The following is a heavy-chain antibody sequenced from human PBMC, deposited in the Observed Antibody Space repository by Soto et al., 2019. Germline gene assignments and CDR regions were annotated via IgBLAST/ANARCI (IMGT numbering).Heavy chain of an antibody. CDR2: FDPEDGGK. J-gene: IGHJ4*02. D-gene: IGHD4-17*01. V-gene: IGHV1-24*01. CDR1: GYTLTELS. Sequence: GASVKVSRKVSGYTLTELSMHRVRQAPGKGLEGMGGFDPEDGGKIYAQKFQGRVTLTENTSTDTAYMELSSLRSEDTAVYYCATASPDGDYGYWGQGTLVTVSS. CDR3: ATASPDGDYGY.